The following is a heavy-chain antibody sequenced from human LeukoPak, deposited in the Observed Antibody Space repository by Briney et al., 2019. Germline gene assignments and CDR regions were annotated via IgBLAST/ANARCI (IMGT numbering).Heavy chain of an antibody. CDR2: INPNSGGT. CDR1: GYTFTGYY. CDR3: ARENSIVVVVAATLLIDY. J-gene: IGHJ4*02. D-gene: IGHD2-15*01. Sequence: ASVKVSCKASGYTFTGYYMHWVRQAPGQGLVWMGWINPNSGGTNYAQKFQGRVTMTRDTSISTAYMELSRLRSDDTAVYYCARENSIVVVVAATLLIDYWGQGTLVTVSS. V-gene: IGHV1-2*02.